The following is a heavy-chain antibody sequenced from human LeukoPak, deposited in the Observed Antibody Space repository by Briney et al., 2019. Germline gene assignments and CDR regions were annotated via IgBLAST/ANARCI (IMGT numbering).Heavy chain of an antibody. CDR2: MNPNSGDI. CDR1: GYTFTSYD. Sequence: ASVKASCKASGYTFTSYDINWVRQATGQGPEWMGWMNPNSGDIGYAQKFQGRVTMTRDTSIRTAYMQLSSLTSEDTAVYFCARRTEAAHDYWGQGTLVTVSS. V-gene: IGHV1-8*01. J-gene: IGHJ4*02. CDR3: ARRTEAAHDY.